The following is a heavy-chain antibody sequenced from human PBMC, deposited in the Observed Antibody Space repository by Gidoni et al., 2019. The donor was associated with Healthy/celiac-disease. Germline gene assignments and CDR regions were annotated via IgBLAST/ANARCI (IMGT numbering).Heavy chain of an antibody. CDR1: GGPFSSYA. J-gene: IGHJ5*02. CDR3: ARDYSLYYYGSGTSRHGGWFDP. CDR2: IIPIFGTA. Sequence: QVQLVQSGAEVKKPGSSVKVSCKASGGPFSSYAISWVRQAPGQGLEWMGGIIPIFGTANYAQKFQGRVTITADESTSTAYMELSSLRSEDTAVYYCARDYSLYYYGSGTSRHGGWFDPWGQGTLVTVSS. V-gene: IGHV1-69*01. D-gene: IGHD3-10*01.